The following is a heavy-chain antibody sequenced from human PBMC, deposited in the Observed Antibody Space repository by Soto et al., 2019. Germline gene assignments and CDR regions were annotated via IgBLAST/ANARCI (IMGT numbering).Heavy chain of an antibody. J-gene: IGHJ4*02. Sequence: GGSLRLSCAASGFTFSSYAMSWVRQAPEKGLEWVSAISGSGGSTYYADSVKGRFTISRDNSKNTLYLQMNSLRAEDTAVYYCAKKAKYYDSSQKDCFDYWGQGTLVTVSS. CDR1: GFTFSSYA. D-gene: IGHD3-22*01. CDR3: AKKAKYYDSSQKDCFDY. V-gene: IGHV3-23*01. CDR2: ISGSGGST.